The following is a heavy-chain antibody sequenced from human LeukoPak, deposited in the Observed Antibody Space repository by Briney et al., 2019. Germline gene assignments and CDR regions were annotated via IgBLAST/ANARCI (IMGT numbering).Heavy chain of an antibody. CDR2: IYHSGRT. J-gene: IGHJ3*01. V-gene: IGHV4-59*08. CDR3: ARPCISGWYGGFDV. Sequence: PSETLSLTCTVSGGSISSYYWSWIRQPPGKGLEWIGYIYHSGRTNYNPSLKSRVTISGDTSKNQFSLKLSSVTAADTAVYYCARPCISGWYGGFDVWGQGTMVTVSS. D-gene: IGHD6-19*01. CDR1: GGSISSYY.